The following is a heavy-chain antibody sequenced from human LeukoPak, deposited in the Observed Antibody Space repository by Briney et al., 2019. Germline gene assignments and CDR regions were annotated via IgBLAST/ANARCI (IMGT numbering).Heavy chain of an antibody. CDR1: GFTVSSNY. J-gene: IGHJ4*02. D-gene: IGHD3-22*01. V-gene: IGHV3-30*18. CDR3: AKDHQHYYDSRGYLDY. Sequence: GGSLRLSCAASGFTVSSNYMSWVRQAPGKGLEWVAVLSYDGTKTGYVDSVKGRFTISRDNSRNTVYLQMNSLRADDTAMYYCAKDHQHYYDSRGYLDYWGQGTLVTVSS. CDR2: LSYDGTKT.